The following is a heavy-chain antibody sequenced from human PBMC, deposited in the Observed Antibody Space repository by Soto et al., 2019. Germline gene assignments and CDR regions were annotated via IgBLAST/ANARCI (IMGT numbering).Heavy chain of an antibody. Sequence: GSLRLSCAASGFTFTRYSMNWVRQAPGKGLEWVSSISSTTNYIYYGDSMKGRFTISRDNAKNSLCLEMNSLRAEDTAVYYCARESEDLTSNFDYWGQGTLVTVSS. CDR1: GFTFTRYS. CDR2: ISSTTNYI. J-gene: IGHJ4*02. CDR3: ARESEDLTSNFDY. V-gene: IGHV3-21*06.